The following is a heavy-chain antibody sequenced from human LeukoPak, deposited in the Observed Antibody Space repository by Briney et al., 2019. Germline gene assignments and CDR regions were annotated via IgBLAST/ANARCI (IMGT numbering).Heavy chain of an antibody. CDR1: EFAFTTYS. CDR2: ISSSATYR. CDR3: ARDRPDTATLD. J-gene: IGHJ4*02. Sequence: PGGSLRLSCAASEFAFTTYSMAWVRQTPGKGLEWVSSISSSATYRYYADSVNGRFTISRDDPKNSLYLQMNSLRAEDTAVYYCARDRPDTATLDWGQGTLVTVSS. D-gene: IGHD5-18*01. V-gene: IGHV3-21*01.